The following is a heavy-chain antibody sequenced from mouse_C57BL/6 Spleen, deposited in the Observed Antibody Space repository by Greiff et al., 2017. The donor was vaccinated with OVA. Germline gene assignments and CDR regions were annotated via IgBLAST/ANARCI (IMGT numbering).Heavy chain of an antibody. CDR1: GYTFTDYN. D-gene: IGHD4-1*01. V-gene: IGHV1-22*01. CDR3: AIHWDGYFDY. J-gene: IGHJ2*01. CDR2: INPNNGGT. Sequence: EVQLQQSGPELVEPGASVKMSCKASGYTFTDYNMHWVKQSHGKSLEWIGYINPNNGGTSYNQKFKGKATLTVNKSSSTAYMELRSLTSEDSAVYYCAIHWDGYFDYWGQGTTLTVSS.